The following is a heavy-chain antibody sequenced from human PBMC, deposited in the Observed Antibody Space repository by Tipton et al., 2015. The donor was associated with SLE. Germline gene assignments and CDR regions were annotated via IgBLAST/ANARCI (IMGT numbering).Heavy chain of an antibody. CDR1: GGSISSSSYY. J-gene: IGHJ4*02. Sequence: TLSLTCTVSGGSISSSSYYWGWIRQPPGKGLEWIGSIYYSGSTYYNPSLKSRVTISVDTSKNQFSLKLSSVTAADTAVYYCARTKSIAARYFDFWGQGTLVTVSS. D-gene: IGHD6-6*01. CDR3: ARTKSIAARYFDF. V-gene: IGHV4-39*01. CDR2: IYYSGST.